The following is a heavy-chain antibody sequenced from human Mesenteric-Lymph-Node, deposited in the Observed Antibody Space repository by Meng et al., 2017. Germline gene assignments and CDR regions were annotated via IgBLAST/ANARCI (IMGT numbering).Heavy chain of an antibody. J-gene: IGHJ4*02. CDR2: IIPIFGTA. CDR3: ASLYVSGSYDDY. V-gene: IGHV1-69*05. D-gene: IGHD3-10*01. Sequence: KISCAASGFTFSSYGMHWVRQAPGQGLEWMGGIIPIFGTANYAHKFQGRVTITTDESTSTAYMELSSMRSEDTAVYYCASLYVSGSYDDYWGQGTLVTVSS. CDR1: GFTFSSYG.